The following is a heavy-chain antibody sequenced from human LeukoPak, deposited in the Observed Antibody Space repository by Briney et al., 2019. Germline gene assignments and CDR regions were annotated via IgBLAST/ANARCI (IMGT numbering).Heavy chain of an antibody. Sequence: GGSLRLSCAASGFTFSSYAMHWVRQAPGKGLEWVAVISYDGSNNYYADSVKGRFTISRDNSKNTLYLQMNSLRAEDTAVYYCARDEGYGDYPLGWFDPWGQGTLVTVSS. J-gene: IGHJ5*02. CDR1: GFTFSSYA. V-gene: IGHV3-30-3*01. CDR2: ISYDGSNN. D-gene: IGHD4-17*01. CDR3: ARDEGYGDYPLGWFDP.